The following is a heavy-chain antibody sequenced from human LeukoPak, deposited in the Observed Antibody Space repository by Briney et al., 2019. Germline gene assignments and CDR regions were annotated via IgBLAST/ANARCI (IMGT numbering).Heavy chain of an antibody. V-gene: IGHV3-74*01. Sequence: GGSLRLSCAASGFTFTTYWMHWVRQAPGKGLVWVSHINSDGSITSYADSVKGRFTISRDNAKNTLYLQMNSLRAEDTAVYYCARDSTGYWYFDLWGRGTLVSVSS. D-gene: IGHD3-3*02. CDR3: ARDSTGYWYFDL. J-gene: IGHJ2*01. CDR2: INSDGSIT. CDR1: GFTFTTYW.